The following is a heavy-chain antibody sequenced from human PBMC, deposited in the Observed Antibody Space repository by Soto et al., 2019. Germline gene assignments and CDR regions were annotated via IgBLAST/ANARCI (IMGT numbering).Heavy chain of an antibody. CDR1: GFTFSSYW. CDR2: INSDGTTT. D-gene: IGHD1-26*01. CDR3: ATVGTGSYNWFDP. V-gene: IGHV3-74*01. J-gene: IGHJ5*02. Sequence: EVQLVESGGGLVHPGGSLRLSCAASGFTFSSYWMHWVRHAPGKGLVWVSRINSDGTTTTYADPVKGRLTISRDNAKNTVYLQMNSLRAEDTAVYYCATVGTGSYNWFDPWGRGTLVTVSS.